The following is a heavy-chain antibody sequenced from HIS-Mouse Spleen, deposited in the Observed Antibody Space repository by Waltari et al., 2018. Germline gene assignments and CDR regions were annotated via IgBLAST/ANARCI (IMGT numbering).Heavy chain of an antibody. J-gene: IGHJ3*02. CDR3: ARGEAAAWAFDI. CDR1: GGSFSGYY. CDR2: INHSGSN. D-gene: IGHD6-13*01. Sequence: QVQLQQWGAGLLKPSETLSLTCAVYGGSFSGYYWSWIRQPPGKGLEWSGEINHSGSNNYNPSLKSRVTISVDTSKNQFSLKLSSVTAADTAVYYCARGEAAAWAFDIWGQGTMVTVSS. V-gene: IGHV4-34*01.